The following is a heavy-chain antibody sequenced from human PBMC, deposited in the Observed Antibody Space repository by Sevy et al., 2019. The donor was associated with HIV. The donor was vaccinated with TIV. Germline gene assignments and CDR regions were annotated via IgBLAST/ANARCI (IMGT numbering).Heavy chain of an antibody. Sequence: GGSLRLSCAASGFIFNDYWMSRVRQAPRKGLEWVANIKQDRSEKYYVDSVKGRFTISRDNAKNSLYLQMNSLRAEDTAVYYCARDVSSPYGDYEGYYFDYWGQGNLVTVSS. D-gene: IGHD4-17*01. V-gene: IGHV3-7*01. CDR3: ARDVSSPYGDYEGYYFDY. CDR1: GFIFNDYW. J-gene: IGHJ4*02. CDR2: IKQDRSEK.